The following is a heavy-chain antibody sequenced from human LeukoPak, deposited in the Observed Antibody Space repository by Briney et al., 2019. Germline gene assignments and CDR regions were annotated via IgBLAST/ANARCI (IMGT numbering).Heavy chain of an antibody. CDR2: IHPGDSDT. D-gene: IGHD2-15*01. CDR1: GYSFTSYW. CDR3: ARQLSSGGSCYWT. Sequence: GESLKISCKGSGYSFTSYWIGWVRQMPGKGLEWMGIIHPGDSDTRYSPSFQGQVTISADKSISTAYLQWSSLKASDTAMHYCARQLSSGGSCYWTWGQGTLVTVSS. J-gene: IGHJ5*02. V-gene: IGHV5-51*01.